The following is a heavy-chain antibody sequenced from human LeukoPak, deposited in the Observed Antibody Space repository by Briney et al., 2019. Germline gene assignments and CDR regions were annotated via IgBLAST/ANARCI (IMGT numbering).Heavy chain of an antibody. J-gene: IGHJ1*01. CDR2: IIPIFGIA. CDR1: GGTFSSYA. D-gene: IGHD6-19*01. Sequence: GASVKVSCKASGGTFSSYAISWVRQAPGQGLEWMGRIIPIFGIANYAQKFQGRVTITADKSTSTAYMELSSLRSEDTAVYYCARSLSGWRHEYFQHWGQGTLVTVSS. V-gene: IGHV1-69*04. CDR3: ARSLSGWRHEYFQH.